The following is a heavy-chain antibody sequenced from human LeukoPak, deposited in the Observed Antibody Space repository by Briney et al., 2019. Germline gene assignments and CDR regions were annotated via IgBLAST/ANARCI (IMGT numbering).Heavy chain of an antibody. J-gene: IGHJ5*02. CDR2: INWSGTTR. CDR3: AKDRAPYTTPASHWFDP. V-gene: IGHV3-20*04. CDR1: GFTFDEHA. D-gene: IGHD2-2*02. Sequence: PGGSLRLSCAASGFTFDEHAMNWVRQAPGEGLEWVSGINWSGTTRTYADSVKGRFTISRDNAKNSLYLQMNSLKIEDTAFYYCAKDRAPYTTPASHWFDPWGQGTLVTVSS.